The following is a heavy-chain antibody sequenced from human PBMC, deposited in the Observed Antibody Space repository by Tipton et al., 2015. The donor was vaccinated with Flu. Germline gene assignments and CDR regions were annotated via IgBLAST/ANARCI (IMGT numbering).Heavy chain of an antibody. V-gene: IGHV3-30*02. CDR3: AKDGWDTSGWYPFDY. Sequence: SLRLSCAASGFTFSGYGMHWVHQAPGKGLEWVAFIRHDESDKYYADSVKGRFTISRDNSKSALYLVVNSLRADDTAVYYCAKDGWDTSGWYPFDYWGQGTLVTVSS. CDR2: IRHDESDK. D-gene: IGHD6-19*01. CDR1: GFTFSGYG. J-gene: IGHJ4*02.